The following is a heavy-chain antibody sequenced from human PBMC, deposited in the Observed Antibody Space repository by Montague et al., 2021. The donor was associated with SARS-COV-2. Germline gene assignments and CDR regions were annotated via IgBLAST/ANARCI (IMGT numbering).Heavy chain of an antibody. CDR2: TYYSGST. J-gene: IGHJ6*03. V-gene: IGHV4-59*01. CDR1: GGSISSYY. CDR3: ARAQGAGYSSGWYNYYYYMDV. D-gene: IGHD6-19*01. Sequence: SETLSLTCTVSGGSISSYYWSWIRQPPGKGLEWIGYTYYSGSTNYNPSLKSRVTISVDTSKNQFSLKLSSVTAADTAVYYCARAQGAGYSSGWYNYYYYMDVWGKGTTVTVSS.